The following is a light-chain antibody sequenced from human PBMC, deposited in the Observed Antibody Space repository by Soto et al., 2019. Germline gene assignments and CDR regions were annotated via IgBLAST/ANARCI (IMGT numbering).Light chain of an antibody. CDR1: QGVSSN. V-gene: IGKV3-15*01. J-gene: IGKJ1*01. Sequence: EIVMTQSPATLSVSPGETATLSCRASQGVSSNLAWYQQKPGQAPRLLIYGASTRATGIPARFSGSGSGTEFTLTISSLQSEDFAVYYCQPYNNWPGTFGQGTKVEIK. CDR3: QPYNNWPGT. CDR2: GAS.